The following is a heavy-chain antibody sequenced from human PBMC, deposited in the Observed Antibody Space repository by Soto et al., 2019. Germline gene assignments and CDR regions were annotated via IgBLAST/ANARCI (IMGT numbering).Heavy chain of an antibody. V-gene: IGHV1-69*13. CDR1: GGTFSSYA. CDR2: IIPIFGTA. CDR3: ARSTPHCSGPSRTGGRYNWFDT. Sequence: SVKVSCKASGGTFSSYAISWVRQAPGQGLEWMGGIIPIFGTANYAQKFQGRVTITADESTSTAYMELSSLRSEDTAVYYCARSTPHCSGPSRTGGRYNWFDTWGQGTLVTVSS. D-gene: IGHD2-15*01. J-gene: IGHJ5*02.